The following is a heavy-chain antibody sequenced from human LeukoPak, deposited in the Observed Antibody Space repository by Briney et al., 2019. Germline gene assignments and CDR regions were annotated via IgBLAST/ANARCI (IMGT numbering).Heavy chain of an antibody. CDR1: GGSFSGHY. J-gene: IGHJ5*01. CDR2: INHSGST. CDR3: AREMERRGGVDS. V-gene: IGHV4-34*01. D-gene: IGHD1-1*01. Sequence: SETLSLTRSVYGGSFSGHYWSWIRQPPGKGLEWIGEINHSGSTNYNPSLKSRVTISVDTSKNQFSLKLSSVTAADTAVYYCAREMERRGGVDSWGQGPLVTVSS.